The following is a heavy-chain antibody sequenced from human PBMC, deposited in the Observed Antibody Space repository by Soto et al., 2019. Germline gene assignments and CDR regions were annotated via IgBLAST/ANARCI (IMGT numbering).Heavy chain of an antibody. V-gene: IGHV1-18*01. CDR3: ARDFYGMDV. J-gene: IGHJ6*02. Sequence: QVQLVQSGAEVKKPGASVKVSCKTSGSTFTSYGISWVREAPRQGLEWMGWISGYNDNTNYAQKLQGRVTMTTDTSTGTAYMELRSLRSDDTAMYYCARDFYGMDVWGQGTTVTVS. CDR2: ISGYNDNT. CDR1: GSTFTSYG.